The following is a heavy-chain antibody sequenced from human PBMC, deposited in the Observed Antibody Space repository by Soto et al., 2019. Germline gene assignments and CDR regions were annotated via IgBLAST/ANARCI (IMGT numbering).Heavy chain of an antibody. CDR2: INHSGST. D-gene: IGHD1-1*01. CDR1: GGSFSGYY. J-gene: IGHJ6*02. CDR3: ARGNRYNWNAALGRYYYYYGVDV. V-gene: IGHV4-34*01. Sequence: SETLSLTCAVYGGSFSGYYWSWIRQPPGKGLEWIGEINHSGSTNYNPSLKSRVTISVDTSKNQFSLKLSSVTAADTAVYYCARGNRYNWNAALGRYYYYYGVDVWGQGTTVTVSS.